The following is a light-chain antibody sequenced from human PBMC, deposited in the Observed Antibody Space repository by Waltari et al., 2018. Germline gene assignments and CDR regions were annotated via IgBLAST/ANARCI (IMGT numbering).Light chain of an antibody. CDR2: GAS. Sequence: DIVMTQSPDSLAVSLGERATINCKSSQSVFYSHNSKNYLAWYQQKPGQPPKLLIYGASARESGVPDRFSGSGSWTDFTLTISNLQAADVAVYYCQQYYSTLVTFGGGTKVEIK. V-gene: IGKV4-1*01. CDR1: QSVFYSHNSKNY. CDR3: QQYYSTLVT. J-gene: IGKJ4*01.